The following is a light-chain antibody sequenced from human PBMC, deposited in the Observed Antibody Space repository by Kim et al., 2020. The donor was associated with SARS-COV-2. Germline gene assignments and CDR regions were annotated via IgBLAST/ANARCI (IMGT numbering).Light chain of an antibody. CDR3: QAWDSSTAV. CDR1: NLGDKY. Sequence: VSPGQTASITCSGDNLGDKYACWYQQKSGQSPVVVIFQDNKRPSGIPERFAGSNSGNTATLTISGTQTMEEADYYCQAWDSSTAVFGGGTQLTVL. J-gene: IGLJ3*02. V-gene: IGLV3-1*01. CDR2: QDN.